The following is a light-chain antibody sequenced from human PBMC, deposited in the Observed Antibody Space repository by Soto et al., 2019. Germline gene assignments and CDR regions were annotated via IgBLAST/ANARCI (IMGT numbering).Light chain of an antibody. Sequence: QSVLTQPASVSGSPGQSITISCTGTGSDIGAYNTVAWYQQHPRRVPKLMIYEVTNRPSGISNRFSGSKSGNTASLTISGLQAEDEGDYYCSSYTRGNTYVFGTGTKFTVL. J-gene: IGLJ1*01. V-gene: IGLV2-14*01. CDR2: EVT. CDR1: GSDIGAYNT. CDR3: SSYTRGNTYV.